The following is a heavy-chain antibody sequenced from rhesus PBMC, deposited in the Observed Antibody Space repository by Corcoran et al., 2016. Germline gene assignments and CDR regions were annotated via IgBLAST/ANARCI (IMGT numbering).Heavy chain of an antibody. CDR3: TSPVRYRFDV. CDR1: GGSSRSYW. V-gene: IGHV4-80*01. D-gene: IGHD3-9*01. Sequence: QVQLQESGPGLVKPSETLSLTCAVFGGSSRSYWWKWILQPPGKGLKWIGGISGYSGSTNYNPSLQSRVTISMDVSKNQFSLRLTSVTAADTAVYYCTSPVRYRFDVWGPGVLVSVSS. J-gene: IGHJ5-1*01. CDR2: ISGYSGST.